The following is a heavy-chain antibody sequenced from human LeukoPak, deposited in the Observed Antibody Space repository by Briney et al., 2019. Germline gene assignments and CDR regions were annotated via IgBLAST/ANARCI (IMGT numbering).Heavy chain of an antibody. CDR1: GGSISSSSYY. CDR3: ATYPFGDEGYSDY. Sequence: PSETLSLTCTVSGGSISSSSYYWGWIRQPPGKGLEWIGSIYYSGSTYYNPSLKSRVTISVDTSKNQFSLKLSSVTAADTAVYYCATYPFGDEGYSDYWGQGTLVTVSS. CDR2: IYYSGST. V-gene: IGHV4-39*01. D-gene: IGHD3-10*01. J-gene: IGHJ4*02.